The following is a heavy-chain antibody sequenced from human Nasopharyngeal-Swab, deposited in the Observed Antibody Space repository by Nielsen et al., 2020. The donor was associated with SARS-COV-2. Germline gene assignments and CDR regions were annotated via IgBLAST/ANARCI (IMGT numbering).Heavy chain of an antibody. Sequence: LRLSCAASGFTFSDYYMSWIRQHPGKGLEWIGYIYYSGSTYYNPSLKSRVTISVDTSKNQFSLKLSSVTAADTAVYYCARANRSGIFGVVLNFDYWGQGTLATVSS. V-gene: IGHV4-31*02. CDR1: GFTFSDYY. CDR2: IYYSGST. D-gene: IGHD3-3*01. J-gene: IGHJ4*02. CDR3: ARANRSGIFGVVLNFDY.